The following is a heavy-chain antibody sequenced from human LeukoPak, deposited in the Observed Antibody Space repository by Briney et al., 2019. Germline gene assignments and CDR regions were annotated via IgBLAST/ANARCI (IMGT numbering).Heavy chain of an antibody. V-gene: IGHV1-24*01. J-gene: IGHJ3*02. CDR3: ATEYYYDSSGYYWRAFDI. Sequence: GASVKVSCKVSGYTLTELSMHWVRQAPGKGLEWMGGFVPEDGETIYAQKFQGRVTMTEDTSTDTAYMELSSLRSEDTAVYYCATEYYYDSSGYYWRAFDIWGQGTMVTVSS. D-gene: IGHD3-22*01. CDR1: GYTLTELS. CDR2: FVPEDGET.